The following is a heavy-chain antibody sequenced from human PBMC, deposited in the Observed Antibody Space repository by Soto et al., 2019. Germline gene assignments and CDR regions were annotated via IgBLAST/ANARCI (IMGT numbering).Heavy chain of an antibody. D-gene: IGHD3-22*01. Sequence: QLQLQESGPGLVKPSETLSLTCTVSGGSISSRSYYWGWIRQPPGKGLEWIGSIYYSGSTYYNPCVKSRVIISVDTSKNQFSLKLSSVTAADTAVYYCARQPPDSSGYYYPVGYFDLWGRGTLVTVSS. V-gene: IGHV4-39*01. J-gene: IGHJ2*01. CDR3: ARQPPDSSGYYYPVGYFDL. CDR1: GGSISSRSYY. CDR2: IYYSGST.